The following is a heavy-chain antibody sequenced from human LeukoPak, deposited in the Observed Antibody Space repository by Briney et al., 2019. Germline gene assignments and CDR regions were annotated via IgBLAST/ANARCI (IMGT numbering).Heavy chain of an antibody. D-gene: IGHD3-22*01. Sequence: SETLSLTCTVSGYSISSGYYWGWIRQPPGKGLEWIGSISHSGSTYYNPSLKSRVPISVDTSKNQFSLKLSSVTAADTAVYYCARADNYYDSSGILYWGLGTLVTVSS. CDR2: ISHSGST. CDR1: GYSISSGYY. CDR3: ARADNYYDSSGILY. V-gene: IGHV4-38-2*02. J-gene: IGHJ4*02.